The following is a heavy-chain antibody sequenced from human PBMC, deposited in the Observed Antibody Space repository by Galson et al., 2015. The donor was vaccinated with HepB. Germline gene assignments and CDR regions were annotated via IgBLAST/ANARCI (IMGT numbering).Heavy chain of an antibody. CDR2: TYYRSKWYN. Sequence: CAISGDSVSSNSAAWNWIRQSPSRGLEWLGRTYYRSKWYNDYAVSVKSRMTINPDTSKNQFSLQLNSVTPEDTAVYYCARGGYDFWSGYSQWFDPWGQGTLVTVSS. CDR1: GDSVSSNSAA. CDR3: ARGGYDFWSGYSQWFDP. D-gene: IGHD3-3*01. V-gene: IGHV6-1*01. J-gene: IGHJ5*02.